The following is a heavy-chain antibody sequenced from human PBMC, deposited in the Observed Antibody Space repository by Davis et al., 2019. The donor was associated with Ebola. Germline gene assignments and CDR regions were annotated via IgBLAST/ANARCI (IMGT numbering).Heavy chain of an antibody. D-gene: IGHD2-15*01. CDR1: GYSFTGHY. J-gene: IGHJ4*02. CDR3: ARDGGSCRGGSCQGYFDY. V-gene: IGHV1-2*02. Sequence: ASSVKVSCKASGYSFTGHYIHWVRQAPGQGLEWMGWINPNSGGTNYAQKFQGRVTMTRDTSISKAYMELNRLTSDDTAVYYCARDGGSCRGGSCQGYFDYWGKGTLVTVSS. CDR2: INPNSGGT.